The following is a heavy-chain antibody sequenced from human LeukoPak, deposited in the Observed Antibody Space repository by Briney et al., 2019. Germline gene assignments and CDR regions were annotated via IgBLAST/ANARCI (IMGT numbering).Heavy chain of an antibody. V-gene: IGHV1-18*01. D-gene: IGHD3-9*01. CDR1: GYSFVTSG. J-gene: IGHJ6*02. Sequence: ASVKVSCKASGYSFVTSGITWVRQAPGQGLEWMGWISAYNGNTNYAQKLQGRVSMTTDTSMNTAYMELRRLRSDDTAVYFCASEILTDYTVHGMDVWGQGTTVTVSS. CDR3: ASEILTDYTVHGMDV. CDR2: ISAYNGNT.